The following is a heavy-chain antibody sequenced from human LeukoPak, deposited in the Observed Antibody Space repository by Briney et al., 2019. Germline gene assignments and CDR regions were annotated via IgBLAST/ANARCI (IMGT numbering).Heavy chain of an antibody. CDR2: IYYSGST. Sequence: SQTLSLTCTVSGGSISSGDYYWSWIRQPLGKGLEWIGYIYYSGSTYNNPSLRSRVTISVDTSKNQFSLKLSSVTAADTAVYYCARDHYDTSGYSNGMDVWGQGTTVTVSS. D-gene: IGHD3-22*01. CDR3: ARDHYDTSGYSNGMDV. CDR1: GGSISSGDYY. J-gene: IGHJ6*02. V-gene: IGHV4-30-4*01.